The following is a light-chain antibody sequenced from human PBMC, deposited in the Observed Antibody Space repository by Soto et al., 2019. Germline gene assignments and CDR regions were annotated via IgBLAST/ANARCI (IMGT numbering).Light chain of an antibody. Sequence: EIVLTQSPGTLSLSPGERATLSCRASQSISRNYLGWYQQNVGQAPRLLIYGASNRATGIPGRFSGSASGTDFTLTISRLEPEDFVVYYCQHYGSSPRVFGGGTKVEIK. J-gene: IGKJ4*01. CDR1: QSISRNY. CDR3: QHYGSSPRV. CDR2: GAS. V-gene: IGKV3-20*01.